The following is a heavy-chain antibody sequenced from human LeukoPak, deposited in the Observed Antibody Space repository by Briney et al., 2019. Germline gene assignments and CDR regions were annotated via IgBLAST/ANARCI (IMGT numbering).Heavy chain of an antibody. CDR2: ISSSSSTI. V-gene: IGHV3-48*01. CDR3: ARDRAVAGTGDWFDP. J-gene: IGHJ5*02. CDR1: GFTFSSYS. Sequence: GGSLRLSCAASGFTFSSYSMNWVRQAPGKGLEWVSYISSSSSTIYYADSVKGRFTISRDNAKNSLYLQMNSLRAEDTAVYYCARDRAVAGTGDWFDPWGQGTLVTVSS. D-gene: IGHD6-19*01.